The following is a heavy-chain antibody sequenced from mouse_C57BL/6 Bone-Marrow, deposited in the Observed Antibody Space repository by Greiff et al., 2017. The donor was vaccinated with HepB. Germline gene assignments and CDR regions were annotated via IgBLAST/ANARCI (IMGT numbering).Heavy chain of an antibody. CDR1: GYTFTSYW. J-gene: IGHJ4*01. V-gene: IGHV1-52*01. CDR3: ARSYDGYFAMDY. D-gene: IGHD2-3*01. Sequence: HVQLQQPGAELVRPGSSVKLSCKASGYTFTSYWMHWVKQRPIQGLEWIGNIDPSDSETHYNQKFKDKATLTVDKSSSTAYIQLSSLTSEDSAVYYCARSYDGYFAMDYWGQGTSVTVSS. CDR2: IDPSDSET.